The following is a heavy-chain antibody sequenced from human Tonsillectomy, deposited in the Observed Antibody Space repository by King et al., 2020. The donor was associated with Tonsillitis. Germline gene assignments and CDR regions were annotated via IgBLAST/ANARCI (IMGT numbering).Heavy chain of an antibody. CDR1: GFTFSSYD. J-gene: IGHJ6*02. CDR3: AKDGCSTRCYWHYYGMDV. CDR2: IRYDGSNK. Sequence: VQLVESGGGVVQPGGSLRLSCAASGFTFSSYDMHWVRQAPGKGLEWVAFIRYDGSNKYYADSVKGRFTISRDNSKNTLYLQMNSLRAEDTAVYYCAKDGCSTRCYWHYYGMDVCGQGTTVTVS. V-gene: IGHV3-30*02. D-gene: IGHD2-2*01.